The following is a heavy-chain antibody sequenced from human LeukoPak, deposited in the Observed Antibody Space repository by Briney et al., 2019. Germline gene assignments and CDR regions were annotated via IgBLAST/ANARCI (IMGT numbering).Heavy chain of an antibody. V-gene: IGHV1-2*02. Sequence: GASVKVSCKASGYTFIGYDMHWVRQAPGQGLEWMGWINPNSGGTNYAQKLQGRVTMTRDTSISTAYMELSRLRSDDTAVYYCARGLWGTYYFDYWGQGTLVTVSS. CDR3: ARGLWGTYYFDY. D-gene: IGHD3-16*01. CDR2: INPNSGGT. CDR1: GYTFIGYD. J-gene: IGHJ4*02.